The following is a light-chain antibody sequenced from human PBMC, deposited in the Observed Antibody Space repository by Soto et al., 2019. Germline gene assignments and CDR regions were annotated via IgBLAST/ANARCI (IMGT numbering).Light chain of an antibody. Sequence: QSALTQPASVSGSPGQSITISCTGTSRDIGTYDYVSWHQQHPGKAPKLILYDVAHRPSGVSPRFSGYKSGDTASLTISGLQAEDEADYYCSLFTTSGSHVVFGGGTKLTVL. CDR3: SLFTTSGSHVV. CDR2: DVA. V-gene: IGLV2-14*03. CDR1: SRDIGTYDY. J-gene: IGLJ2*01.